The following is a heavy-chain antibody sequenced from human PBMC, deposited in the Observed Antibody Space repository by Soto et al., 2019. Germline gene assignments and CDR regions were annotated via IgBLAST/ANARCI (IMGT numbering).Heavy chain of an antibody. CDR1: GGSISSSRYY. CDR2: IYYSGST. V-gene: IGHV4-39*07. J-gene: IGHJ6*02. Sequence: SETLSLTCTVSGGSISSSRYYWGWLRQPPGKGLEWIGSIYYSGSTNYNPSLKSRVTISVDTSKNQFSLKLSSVTAADTAVYYCARAPAVEGYNWNYVTVYYYYGMDVWGQGTTVTVSS. D-gene: IGHD1-7*01. CDR3: ARAPAVEGYNWNYVTVYYYYGMDV.